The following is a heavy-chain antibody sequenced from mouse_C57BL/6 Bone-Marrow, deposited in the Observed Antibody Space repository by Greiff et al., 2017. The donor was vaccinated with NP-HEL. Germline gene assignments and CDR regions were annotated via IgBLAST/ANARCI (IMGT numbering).Heavy chain of an antibody. D-gene: IGHD2-4*01. J-gene: IGHJ4*01. Sequence: EVKLVESGGGLVQPKGSLKLSCAASGFSFNTYAMNWVRQAPGKGLEWVARIRSKSNNYATYYADSVKDRFTISRDDSESMLYLQMNNLKTEDTARYYCVRWGLRPNAMDYWGQGTSVTVSS. CDR3: VRWGLRPNAMDY. CDR2: IRSKSNNYAT. CDR1: GFSFNTYA. V-gene: IGHV10-1*01.